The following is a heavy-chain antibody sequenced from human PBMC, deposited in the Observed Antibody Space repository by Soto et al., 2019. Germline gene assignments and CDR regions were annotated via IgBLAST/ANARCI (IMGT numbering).Heavy chain of an antibody. V-gene: IGHV3-30*03. CDR1: GFTFSSYG. CDR2: ISYDGSNK. J-gene: IGHJ4*02. D-gene: IGHD4-17*01. CDR3: ATDYVDWEDYFDY. Sequence: PGGSLRLSCAASGFTFSSYGMHWVRQAPGKGLEWVAVISYDGSNKYYADSVKGRFTISRDNSKNTLYLQMNSLRAEDTAVYYCATDYVDWEDYFDYWGQGTLVTVSS.